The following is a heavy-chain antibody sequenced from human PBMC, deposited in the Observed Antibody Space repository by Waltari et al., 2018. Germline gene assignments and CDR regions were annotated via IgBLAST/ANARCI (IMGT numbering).Heavy chain of an antibody. Sequence: QVNLVESGGGVVQPGGSLRLSCTTSGFTFSNFGMHWVRQAPGKGRGWLALIWFEGSDKFYADSVRGRFTISRDNSARTLYLDMDSLRLDDTAMYYCAKDAFGNTYLDFWGQGTLVTVSS. V-gene: IGHV3-30*02. J-gene: IGHJ4*02. CDR3: AKDAFGNTYLDF. D-gene: IGHD2-2*02. CDR1: GFTFSNFG. CDR2: IWFEGSDK.